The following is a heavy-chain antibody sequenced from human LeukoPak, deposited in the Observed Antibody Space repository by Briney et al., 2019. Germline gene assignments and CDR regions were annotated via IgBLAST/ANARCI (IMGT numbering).Heavy chain of an antibody. D-gene: IGHD3-10*01. V-gene: IGHV3-7*01. J-gene: IGHJ4*02. Sequence: GGSLRLSCAVSGFTFSSYWMSWVRQAPGKGLEWVANIRQDGSEKYYVDSVKGRFTISRDNAKNSLYLQMNSLRAEDTAVYYCASDLPYGSGSYYGYWGQGTLVTVSS. CDR1: GFTFSSYW. CDR3: ASDLPYGSGSYYGY. CDR2: IRQDGSEK.